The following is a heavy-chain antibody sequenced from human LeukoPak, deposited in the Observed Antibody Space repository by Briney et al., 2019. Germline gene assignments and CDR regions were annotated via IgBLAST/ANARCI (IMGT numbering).Heavy chain of an antibody. D-gene: IGHD6-6*01. V-gene: IGHV1-69*05. CDR3: ATSPGQQLVSIAPFDY. J-gene: IGHJ4*02. Sequence: SVKVSCKASGGTFSSYAISWVRQAPGQGLEWMGGIIPIFGTANYAQKFQGRVTITTDESTSTAYMELSSLRSEDTAVYYCATSPGQQLVSIAPFDYWGQGTLVTVSS. CDR1: GGTFSSYA. CDR2: IIPIFGTA.